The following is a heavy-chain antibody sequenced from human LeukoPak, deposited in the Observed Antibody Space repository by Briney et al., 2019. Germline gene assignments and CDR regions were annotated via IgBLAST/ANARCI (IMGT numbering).Heavy chain of an antibody. CDR2: VYHSGSP. CDR1: GASISNSNYY. D-gene: IGHD3-10*01. CDR3: ARLRGVIISGVFDY. Sequence: PSETPSLTCTVSGASISNSNYYWGWIRQPPGKGLEWIESVYHSGSPYYNPSLKSRVTISVDTSKNQFSLRLNSVTAADTAVYSCARLRGVIISGVFDYWGQGILVTVSS. J-gene: IGHJ4*02. V-gene: IGHV4-39*01.